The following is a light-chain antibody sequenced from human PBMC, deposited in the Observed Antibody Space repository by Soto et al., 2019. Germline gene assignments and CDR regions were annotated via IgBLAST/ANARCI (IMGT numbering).Light chain of an antibody. Sequence: EIVLTQSPGTLSLSPGERATLSCRASQSVSSNYIAWYQQKPGQAPRLLMFRTSSRATGFPARFSGSGPGTEFNLTISSLQSEDFGVYYCQQYNNWPRATFGGGTKVDIK. CDR1: QSVSSN. CDR2: RTS. V-gene: IGKV3-15*01. J-gene: IGKJ4*01. CDR3: QQYNNWPRAT.